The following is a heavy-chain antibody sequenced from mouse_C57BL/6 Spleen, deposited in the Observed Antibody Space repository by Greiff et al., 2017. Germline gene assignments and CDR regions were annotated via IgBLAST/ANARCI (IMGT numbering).Heavy chain of an antibody. CDR1: GFTFSDYG. CDR2: ISSGSSTI. D-gene: IGHD2-1*01. CDR3: ARREYGNSYYAMDY. J-gene: IGHJ4*01. V-gene: IGHV5-17*01. Sequence: EVQRVESGGGLVKPGGSLKLSCAASGFTFSDYGMHWVRQAPEKGLEWVAYISSGSSTIYYADTVKGRFTISRDNAKNTLFLQMTSLRSEDTAMYYCARREYGNSYYAMDYWGQGTSVTVSS.